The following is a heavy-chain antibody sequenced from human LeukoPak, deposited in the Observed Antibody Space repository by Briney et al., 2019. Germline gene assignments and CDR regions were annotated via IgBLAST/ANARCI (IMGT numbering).Heavy chain of an antibody. V-gene: IGHV3-7*01. D-gene: IGHD3-10*02. J-gene: IGHJ5*02. Sequence: GGSQRLSCVASGFTFSSYWMSWVRQAPGKGLEWVANIKPDGSEKYYVDSVKGRFTISRDNAKNSLYLQMNSLRAEDTAVYYCVRDLTFCPGPWGQGTLVTVSS. CDR3: VRDLTFCPGP. CDR1: GFTFSSYW. CDR2: IKPDGSEK.